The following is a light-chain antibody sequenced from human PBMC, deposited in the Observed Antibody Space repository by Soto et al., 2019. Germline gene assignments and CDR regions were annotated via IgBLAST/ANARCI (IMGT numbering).Light chain of an antibody. CDR2: DVS. CDR1: SSDVGGYNY. J-gene: IGLJ1*01. V-gene: IGLV2-14*03. Sequence: QSALTQPASVSGSPGQSITISCTGTSSDVGGYNYVSWYQHHPGKAPKLMIFDVSNRPSGVSNRFSGSKSGNTASLTISGLQPEYEADYYCSSYTTSNTRQIVFGTGTKVTDL. CDR3: SSYTTSNTRQIV.